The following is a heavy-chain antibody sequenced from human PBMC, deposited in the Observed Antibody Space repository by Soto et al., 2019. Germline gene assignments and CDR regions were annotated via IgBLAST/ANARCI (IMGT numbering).Heavy chain of an antibody. D-gene: IGHD4-4*01. CDR3: CVIKRRAKYSTSAYWFEP. J-gene: IGHJ5*02. V-gene: IGHV3-15*01. CDR2: IKSKADGETK. Sequence: VGSLRLSCAASVFTFSHAWMSCVRHAPGKWLEWVGRIKSKADGETKDYGAPVRGRFTISRDDSQDILYLHMNSLRIEDTAVYYCCVIKRRAKYSTSAYWFEPLGPGTLVKVSS. CDR1: VFTFSHAW.